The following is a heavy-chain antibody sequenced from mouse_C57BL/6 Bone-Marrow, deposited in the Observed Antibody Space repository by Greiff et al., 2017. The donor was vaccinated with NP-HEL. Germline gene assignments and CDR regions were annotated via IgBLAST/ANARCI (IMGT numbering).Heavy chain of an antibody. J-gene: IGHJ4*01. V-gene: IGHV3-5*01. CDR3: ARESGGVSPYYYAMDY. Sequence: EVQLQQSGPGLVKPSQTVFLTCTVTGISITTGNYRWSWIRQFPGNKLEWIGYIYYSGTITYNPSLTSRTTITRDTPKNQFFLEMNSLTAEDTATYYCARESGGVSPYYYAMDYWGQGTSVTVSS. CDR1: GISITTGNYR. D-gene: IGHD1-3*01. CDR2: IYYSGTI.